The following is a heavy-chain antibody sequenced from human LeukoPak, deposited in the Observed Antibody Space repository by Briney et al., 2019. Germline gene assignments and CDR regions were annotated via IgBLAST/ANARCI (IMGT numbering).Heavy chain of an antibody. J-gene: IGHJ4*02. CDR1: GFAFNNYA. Sequence: GGSLRLSCAGSGFAFNNYAMSWVRQTPRKGLEWVSTISIGGDGTYYADPVKGRFTMSRDNSKNTLYLQMSSLRAEDTAVYYCVRAAPRDCSSTSCSLFDNWGQGILVTVSS. D-gene: IGHD2-2*01. V-gene: IGHV3-23*01. CDR3: VRAAPRDCSSTSCSLFDN. CDR2: ISIGGDGT.